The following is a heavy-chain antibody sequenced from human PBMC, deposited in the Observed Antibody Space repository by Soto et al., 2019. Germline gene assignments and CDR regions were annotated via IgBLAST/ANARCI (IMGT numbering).Heavy chain of an antibody. CDR2: IRAYNGNT. D-gene: IGHD2-2*01. CDR1: GYTFTSYG. Sequence: ASVKVSCKASGYTFTSYGISWVRQAPGQGLEWMGWIRAYNGNTNYAQKLQGRDTMPTDTSTSTAYMELRSLSSDDTPVYFFACDLRLVPAAMGYFYYWGQGILVPVSS. V-gene: IGHV1-18*01. J-gene: IGHJ4*02. CDR3: ACDLRLVPAAMGYFYY.